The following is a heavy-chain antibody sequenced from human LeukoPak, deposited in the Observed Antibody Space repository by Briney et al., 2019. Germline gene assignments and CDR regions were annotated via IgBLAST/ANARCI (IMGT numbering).Heavy chain of an antibody. D-gene: IGHD2-21*02. J-gene: IGHJ6*02. CDR1: GFTFSSYS. CDR2: ISSSSYI. Sequence: GGSLRLSCAASGFTFSSYSMNWVRQAPGKGLEWVSSISSSSYIYYADSVKGRFTISRDNAKNALDLQMNSLRAEDMAVYYCARECGGDCYDGRDVWGRGTTVSVSS. V-gene: IGHV3-21*01. CDR3: ARECGGDCYDGRDV.